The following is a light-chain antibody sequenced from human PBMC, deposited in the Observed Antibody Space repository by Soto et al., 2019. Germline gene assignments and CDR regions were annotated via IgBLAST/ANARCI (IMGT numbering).Light chain of an antibody. CDR3: QQYYSYPLT. J-gene: IGKJ1*01. Sequence: DIQMTQSPSTLSASVGDRVTITCRASQSISSWLAWYQQKPGKAPNLLIYHASSLESGVPSRFSGSGSGTEFTLTISSLQPDDFATYYCQQYYSYPLTFGQGTKVDIK. CDR1: QSISSW. V-gene: IGKV1-5*01. CDR2: HAS.